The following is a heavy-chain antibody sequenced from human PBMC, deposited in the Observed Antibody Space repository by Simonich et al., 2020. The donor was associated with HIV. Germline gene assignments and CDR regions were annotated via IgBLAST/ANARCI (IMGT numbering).Heavy chain of an antibody. J-gene: IGHJ4*02. CDR3: ARRTGYDLDY. CDR1: GGSFSGYY. D-gene: IGHD5-12*01. CDR2: INHRGST. Sequence: QVHLQQWGAGLLKPSETLSLTCAVYGGSFSGYYWIWIRQPPGKGLEGIGEINHRGSTDYNPSLKSRVTISVDTSKNQFSLKLSSVTAADTAVYYCARRTGYDLDYWGQGTLVTVSS. V-gene: IGHV4-34*01.